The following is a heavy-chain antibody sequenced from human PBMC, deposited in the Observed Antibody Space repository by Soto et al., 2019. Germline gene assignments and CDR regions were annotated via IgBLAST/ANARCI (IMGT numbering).Heavy chain of an antibody. J-gene: IGHJ4*02. CDR1: GYTFTSYG. V-gene: IGHV1-18*01. Sequence: ASEKVSCKASGYTFTSYGISWVRQAPGQGLEWMGWISAYNANTNYAQKLRGRVTMTTDTSTSTAFMELRSLRSDDTAVYCCARDRPEQAVAGKGGFDYWGQGTLVTVSS. D-gene: IGHD6-19*01. CDR3: ARDRPEQAVAGKGGFDY. CDR2: ISAYNANT.